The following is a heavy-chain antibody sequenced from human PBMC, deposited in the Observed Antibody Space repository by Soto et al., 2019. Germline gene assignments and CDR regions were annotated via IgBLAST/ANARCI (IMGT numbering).Heavy chain of an antibody. CDR1: GVSFSSYY. J-gene: IGHJ6*02. CDR2: IYYSGST. D-gene: IGHD3-10*01. V-gene: IGHV4-59*01. Sequence: AETLSLTCTVSGVSFSSYYWSWVRQPPGKGLEWMGNIYYSGSTNYNPSLKSRVTITVDTTTNQFSLMLSSVTAADTAVDYYSRSPGREWTRQYYYGMDVWGQGTTVTVSS. CDR3: SRSPGREWTRQYYYGMDV.